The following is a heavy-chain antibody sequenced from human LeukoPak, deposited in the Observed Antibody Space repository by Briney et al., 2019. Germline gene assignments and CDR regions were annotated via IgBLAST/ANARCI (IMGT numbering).Heavy chain of an antibody. J-gene: IGHJ4*02. CDR3: ATDVLRYFDWLLDY. Sequence: ASVKVSCKASGYTFTSYDINWVRQATGQGLEWMGWMNPNSGNTGYAQKFQGRVTITEDTSTDTAYMELSSLRSEDTAVYYCATDVLRYFDWLLDYWGQGTLVTVSS. CDR2: MNPNSGNT. D-gene: IGHD3-9*01. V-gene: IGHV1-8*03. CDR1: GYTFTSYD.